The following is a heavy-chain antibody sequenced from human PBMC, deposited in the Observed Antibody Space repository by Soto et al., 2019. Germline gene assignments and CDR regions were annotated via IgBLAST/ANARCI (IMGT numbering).Heavy chain of an antibody. CDR1: GGSISSGGYY. V-gene: IGHV4-31*03. Sequence: QVQLQESGPGLVKPSQTLSLTCTVSGGSISSGGYYWNWIRQHPGKGLEWIGYIYYSGSTYYNPSLKSRVTIAVDTSKNQFSLKLSSVTAADTAVYYCARVTNYYDSSGHAFDIWGQGTMVTVSS. CDR3: ARVTNYYDSSGHAFDI. D-gene: IGHD3-22*01. CDR2: IYYSGST. J-gene: IGHJ3*02.